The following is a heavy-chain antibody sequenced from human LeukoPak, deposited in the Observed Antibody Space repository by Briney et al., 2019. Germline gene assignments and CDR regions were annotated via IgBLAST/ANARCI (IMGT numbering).Heavy chain of an antibody. CDR3: ARSNPYYYDSSGYYIFDY. CDR1: GFTFSSYW. CDR2: IKQDGSEK. J-gene: IGHJ4*02. Sequence: SGGSLRLSCAASGFTFSSYWMSWVRQAPGKGLEWVANIKQDGSEKYYVDSVKGRFTISRDNAKNSLYLQMNSLRAEDTAVYYCARSNPYYYDSSGYYIFDYWGQGTLVTVSS. D-gene: IGHD3-22*01. V-gene: IGHV3-7*01.